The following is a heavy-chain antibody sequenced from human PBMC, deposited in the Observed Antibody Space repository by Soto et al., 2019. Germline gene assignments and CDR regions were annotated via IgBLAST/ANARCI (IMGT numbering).Heavy chain of an antibody. CDR3: ARSYCSGGSCYTPDYYYGMDV. V-gene: IGHV1-8*01. CDR1: GYTFTSYD. CDR2: MNPNSGNT. Sequence: QVQLVQSGAEVKKPGASVKVSCKASGYTFTSYDINWVRQATGQGLEWMGWMNPNSGNTGYAQKLQGRVTMTRNTSISPAYMELSSLRSEDTAVYYCARSYCSGGSCYTPDYYYGMDVWGQGTTVTVS. D-gene: IGHD2-15*01. J-gene: IGHJ6*02.